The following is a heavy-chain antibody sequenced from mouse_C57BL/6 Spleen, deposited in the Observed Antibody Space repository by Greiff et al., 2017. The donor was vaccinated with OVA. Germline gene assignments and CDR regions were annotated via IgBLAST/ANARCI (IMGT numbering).Heavy chain of an antibody. CDR3: ARPYYYGRDYFDY. CDR1: GFTFSDYG. CDR2: ISSGSSTI. V-gene: IGHV5-17*01. J-gene: IGHJ2*01. D-gene: IGHD1-1*01. Sequence: EVKLMESGGGLVKPGGSLKLSCAASGFTFSDYGMHWVRQAPEKGLEWVAYISSGSSTIYYADTVKGRFTISRDNAKNTLFLQMTSLRSEDTAMYYCARPYYYGRDYFDYWGQGTTLTVSS.